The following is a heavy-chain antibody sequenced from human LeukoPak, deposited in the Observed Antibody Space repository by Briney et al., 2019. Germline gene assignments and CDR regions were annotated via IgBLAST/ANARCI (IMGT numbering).Heavy chain of an antibody. Sequence: QSGGSLRLSCAASGFTFSSYAMSWVRQAPGKGLEWVSAISGSGGSTYYADSVKGRFTISRDNSKNTLCLQMNSLRAEDTAVYYCAKVILLWFSGMDVWGQGTTVTVSS. V-gene: IGHV3-23*01. CDR2: ISGSGGST. CDR3: AKVILLWFSGMDV. J-gene: IGHJ6*02. D-gene: IGHD3-10*01. CDR1: GFTFSSYA.